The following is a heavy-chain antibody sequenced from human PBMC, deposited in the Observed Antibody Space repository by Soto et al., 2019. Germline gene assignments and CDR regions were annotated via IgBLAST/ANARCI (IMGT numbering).Heavy chain of an antibody. D-gene: IGHD6-19*01. CDR2: IIPIFGTA. CDR1: GGTFSSYA. V-gene: IGHV1-69*13. J-gene: IGHJ4*02. Sequence: SVKVSCKASGGTFSSYAISWVRQAPGQGLEWMGGIIPIFGTANYAQKFQGRVTITADESTSTAYMELSSLRSEDTAVYYCARQIAVAGTWTRTRDPYYFDYWGQGTLVTVSS. CDR3: ARQIAVAGTWTRTRDPYYFDY.